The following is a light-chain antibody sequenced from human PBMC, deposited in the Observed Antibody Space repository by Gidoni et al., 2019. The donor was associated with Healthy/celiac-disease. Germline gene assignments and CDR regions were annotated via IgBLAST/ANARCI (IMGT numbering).Light chain of an antibody. V-gene: IGKV3-11*01. CDR3: QQRRNWPPGLT. Sequence: EIVLTQSPATLSWSPGERATLSCRAIQRVSSYLAWYHQQPAQAHRRLLYDASNRATGIPARFSGSGSGTAFTPPTSSLEPADFSVYYCQQRRNWPPGLTFGGGTQVEIK. J-gene: IGKJ4*01. CDR2: DAS. CDR1: QRVSSY.